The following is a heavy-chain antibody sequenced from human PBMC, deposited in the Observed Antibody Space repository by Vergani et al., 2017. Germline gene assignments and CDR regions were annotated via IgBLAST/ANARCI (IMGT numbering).Heavy chain of an antibody. CDR3: AGGPAVRGVYGPPLY. CDR1: NDSVSNTFYY. CDR2: IYYSGST. V-gene: IGHV4-39*07. J-gene: IGHJ4*02. D-gene: IGHD3-10*01. Sequence: QVQLQESGPGLVKPSETLSLTCTVSNDSVSNTFYYWGWIRQTPGKGLEWIGSIYYSGSTYYNPSLESRVTISVDKSKNQFSLKLNSVTAADTAVYYCAGGPAVRGVYGPPLYWGQGTLVTVSS.